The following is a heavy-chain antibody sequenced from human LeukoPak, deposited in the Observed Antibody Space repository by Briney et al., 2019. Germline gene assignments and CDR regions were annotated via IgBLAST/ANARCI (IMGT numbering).Heavy chain of an antibody. D-gene: IGHD3-3*01. CDR1: GGSISGYY. Sequence: SETLSLTCTVSGGSISGYYWSWIRQPAGKGLEWIGRIYTSGSTNYNPSLKSRVTISVDTSKNQFSLKLSSVTAADTAVYYCASQPLILRSFFDYWGQGTLVTVSS. CDR2: IYTSGST. J-gene: IGHJ4*02. V-gene: IGHV4-4*07. CDR3: ASQPLILRSFFDY.